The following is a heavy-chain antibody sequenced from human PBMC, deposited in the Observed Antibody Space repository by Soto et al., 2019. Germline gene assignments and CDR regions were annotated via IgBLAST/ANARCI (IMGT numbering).Heavy chain of an antibody. CDR1: GYKFTGYG. D-gene: IGHD6-19*01. CDR2: ISAYNGNP. Sequence: VKVSCKASGYKFTGYGIGWVRQAPGQGLEWMGWISAYNGNPSYAQKFQGRVTMTTDTSTSTAYMELRRLRADDTAVYFCARVFRLAVESSCFDYWGQGTLVTVSS. J-gene: IGHJ4*02. CDR3: ARVFRLAVESSCFDY. V-gene: IGHV1-18*01.